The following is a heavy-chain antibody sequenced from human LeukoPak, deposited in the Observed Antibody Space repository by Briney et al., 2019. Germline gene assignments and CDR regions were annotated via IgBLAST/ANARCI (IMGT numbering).Heavy chain of an antibody. CDR3: AKEGNSSWTNWFDP. D-gene: IGHD6-13*01. V-gene: IGHV1-46*01. Sequence: ASVKVSCKASGYTVTSYYMHWVRQAPGQGLEWMAILNPSGGSSNYAQKFQGRATLTRATSTGTVYMELSSLRSEDTAVYYCAKEGNSSWTNWFDPWGQGTLVTVSS. CDR2: LNPSGGSS. CDR1: GYTVTSYY. J-gene: IGHJ5*02.